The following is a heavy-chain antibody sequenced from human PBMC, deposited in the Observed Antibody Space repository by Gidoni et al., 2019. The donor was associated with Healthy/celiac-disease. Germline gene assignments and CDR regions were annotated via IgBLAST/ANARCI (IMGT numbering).Heavy chain of an antibody. CDR2: INSDGSST. CDR1: GFTFSSYW. D-gene: IGHD1-26*01. CDR3: ARGGSEWELLDAFDI. J-gene: IGHJ3*02. V-gene: IGHV3-74*01. Sequence: EVQLVESGGGLVQPGGSLRLSCAASGFTFSSYWMHWVRQAPGKGLVWVSRINSDGSSTSYADSVKGRFTISRDNAKNTLYLQMNSLRAEDTAVYYCARGGSEWELLDAFDIWGQGTMVTVSS.